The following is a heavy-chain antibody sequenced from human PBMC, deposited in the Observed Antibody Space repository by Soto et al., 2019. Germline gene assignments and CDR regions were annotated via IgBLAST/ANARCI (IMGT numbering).Heavy chain of an antibody. V-gene: IGHV3-23*01. D-gene: IGHD6-19*01. CDR3: VKARSGWYLYDFDY. CDR1: GFIFNNYA. CDR2: ISGSGGNT. Sequence: DVKLLESGGGLVQPGGSLRLSCAASGFIFNNYAMNWVRQAPGKGLEWVSGISGSGGNTYYADSVKGRFAISRDKSNNTLYLQQSCLKAEDTGVYYCVKARSGWYLYDFDYWGQGTRVTVSS. J-gene: IGHJ4*02.